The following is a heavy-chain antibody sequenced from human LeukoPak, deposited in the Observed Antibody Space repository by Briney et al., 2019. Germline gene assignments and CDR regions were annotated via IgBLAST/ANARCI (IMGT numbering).Heavy chain of an antibody. D-gene: IGHD3-22*01. CDR2: ISAYNGNT. J-gene: IGHJ4*02. CDR1: GYTFTSYG. CDR3: ARGRPYYYDSSGYYSDY. V-gene: IGHV1-18*01. Sequence: GASVKVSCKASGYTFTSYGISWVRQAPGQGLEWMGWISAYNGNTNYAQKLQGRATMTTDTSTSTAYMELRSLRSDDTAVYYCARGRPYYYDSSGYYSDYWGQGTLVTVSS.